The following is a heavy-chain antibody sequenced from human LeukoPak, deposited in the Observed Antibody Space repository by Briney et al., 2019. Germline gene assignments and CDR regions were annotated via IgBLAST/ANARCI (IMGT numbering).Heavy chain of an antibody. CDR2: INHSGST. J-gene: IGHJ5*02. D-gene: IGHD3-3*01. V-gene: IGHV4-34*01. CDR3: ARPQLLHYDFWSGPVLNGFDP. CDR1: GGSFSGYY. Sequence: PSETLSLTCAVYGGSFSGYYWSWIRQPPGKGLEWIGEINHSGSTNYNPSLKSRVTISVDTSKNQFSLKLSSVTAADTAVYYCARPQLLHYDFWSGPVLNGFDPWGQGTLVTVSS.